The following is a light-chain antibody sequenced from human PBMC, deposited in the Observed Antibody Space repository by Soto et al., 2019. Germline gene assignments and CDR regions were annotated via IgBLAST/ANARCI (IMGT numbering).Light chain of an antibody. CDR2: DVS. V-gene: IGLV2-14*03. CDR3: SSYTSNSTWV. CDR1: SSDVGGYNY. J-gene: IGLJ3*02. Sequence: QSALTQPASVSGSPGQSIAISCTGTSSDVGGYNYVPWYQHHPGKAPKLMIYDVSNRPSGVSDRFSGSKSGNTASLTISGLQAEDEADYYCSSYTSNSTWVFGGGTQLTVL.